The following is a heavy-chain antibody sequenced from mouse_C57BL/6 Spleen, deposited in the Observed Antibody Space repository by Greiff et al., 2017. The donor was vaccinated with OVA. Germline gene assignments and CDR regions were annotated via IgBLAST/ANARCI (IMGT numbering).Heavy chain of an antibody. D-gene: IGHD2-1*01. Sequence: QVQLQQPGAELVMPGASVKLSCKASGYTFTSYWMHWVKQRPGQGLEWIGEIDPSDSYTNYNQKFKGKSTLTVDKSSSTAYMQLSSLTSEDSAVYYCARMVTGFDDWGKGTTLTVSS. J-gene: IGHJ2*01. V-gene: IGHV1-69*01. CDR3: ARMVTGFDD. CDR1: GYTFTSYW. CDR2: IDPSDSYT.